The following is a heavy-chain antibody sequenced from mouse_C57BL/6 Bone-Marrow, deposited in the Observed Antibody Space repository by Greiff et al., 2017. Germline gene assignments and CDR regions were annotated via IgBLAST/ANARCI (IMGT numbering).Heavy chain of an antibody. V-gene: IGHV1-85*01. Sequence: LQLQQSGPELVKPGASVKLSCKASGYTFTSYDINWVKQRPGQGLEWIGWIYPRDDSTKYNEKFKGKATLTVDTSSSTAYMELHSLTSEDSAVYFCARWNYGSPYFDYWSQGTTLAVSS. J-gene: IGHJ2*01. CDR1: GYTFTSYD. CDR2: IYPRDDST. CDR3: ARWNYGSPYFDY. D-gene: IGHD1-1*01.